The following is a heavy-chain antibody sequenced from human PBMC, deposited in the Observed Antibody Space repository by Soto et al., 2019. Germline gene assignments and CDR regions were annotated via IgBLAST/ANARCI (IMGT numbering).Heavy chain of an antibody. CDR1: GGSISSYY. J-gene: IGHJ2*01. Sequence: QVQLQESGPGLVKPSETLSLTCTVSGGSISSYYWSWIRQPPGKGLEWIGYIYYSGSTNYNPSLKSRVTISVDTSKNQFSLKLSSVTAADTAVYYCARVRDYGDYFWYFDLWGRGTLVTVSS. CDR2: IYYSGST. CDR3: ARVRDYGDYFWYFDL. V-gene: IGHV4-59*01. D-gene: IGHD4-17*01.